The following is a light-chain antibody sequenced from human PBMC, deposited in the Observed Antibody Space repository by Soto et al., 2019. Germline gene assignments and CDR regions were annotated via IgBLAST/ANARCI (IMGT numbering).Light chain of an antibody. V-gene: IGLV1-44*01. CDR2: SDG. Sequence: QAVVTQPPSASGTPGQTVTISCSGSNSNIGGDTINWYQQVPGKAPKLLIYSDGHRPSGVPARFSGSQSGTSASLTISGLQSEDEADYYCAAWDDSLNGQRVFGGGTQLTVL. CDR3: AAWDDSLNGQRV. CDR1: NSNIGGDT. J-gene: IGLJ3*02.